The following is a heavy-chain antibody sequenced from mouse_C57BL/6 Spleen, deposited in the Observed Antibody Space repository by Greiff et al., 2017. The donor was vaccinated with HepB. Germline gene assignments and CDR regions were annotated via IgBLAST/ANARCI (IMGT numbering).Heavy chain of an antibody. J-gene: IGHJ4*01. D-gene: IGHD1-1*01. CDR2: IDPSDSYT. CDR3: ERYGSSFYAMDY. Sequence: QVQLQQPGAELLKPGASVKLSCKASGYTFTSYWMQWVKQRPGQGLEWIGEIDPSDSYTNYNQKFKGKATLTVDTSSSTAYMQLSSLTSEDSAVYYCERYGSSFYAMDYWGQGTSVTVSS. V-gene: IGHV1-50*01. CDR1: GYTFTSYW.